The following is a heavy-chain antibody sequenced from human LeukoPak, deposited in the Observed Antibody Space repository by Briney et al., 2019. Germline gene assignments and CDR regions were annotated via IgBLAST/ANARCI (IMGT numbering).Heavy chain of an antibody. V-gene: IGHV4-38-2*02. CDR2: IYHSGST. J-gene: IGHJ3*02. D-gene: IGHD3-10*01. Sequence: SETLSLTCTVSGYSISSGYYWGWIRQPPGKGLEWIGSIYHSGSTYYNPSLKSRVTISVDTSKNQFSLKLSSVTAADTAVYYCARGWFGEGSAFDIWGQGTMVTVSS. CDR1: GYSISSGYY. CDR3: ARGWFGEGSAFDI.